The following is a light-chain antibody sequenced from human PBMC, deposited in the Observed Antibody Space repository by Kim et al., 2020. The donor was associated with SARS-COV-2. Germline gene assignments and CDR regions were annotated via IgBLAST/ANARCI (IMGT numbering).Light chain of an antibody. V-gene: IGLV3-1*01. J-gene: IGLJ3*02. CDR1: KLEDKY. Sequence: SVSPGQTATITCSGDKLEDKYVSWYQQKPGQSPVLVVYQDKKRPSGIPERFSGSNSGDTATLTISGTQAMDEADFYCQAWDSSTAVFGGGTKLTVL. CDR3: QAWDSSTAV. CDR2: QDK.